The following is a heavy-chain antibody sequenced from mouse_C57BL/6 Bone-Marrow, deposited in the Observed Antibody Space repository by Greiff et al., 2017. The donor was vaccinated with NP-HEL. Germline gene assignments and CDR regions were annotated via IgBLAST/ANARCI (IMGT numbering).Heavy chain of an antibody. CDR3: ARRGGNYLLSGCAY. D-gene: IGHD2-1*01. CDR2: IDPSDSET. V-gene: IGHV1-52*01. J-gene: IGHJ3*01. Sequence: QVQLKQPGAELVRPGSSVKLSCKASGYTFTSYWMHWVKQRPIQGLEWIGNIDPSDSETHYNQKFKDKATLTVDKSSSTAYMQLSSLTSEDSAVYYCARRGGNYLLSGCAYWGQGTLVTVSA. CDR1: GYTFTSYW.